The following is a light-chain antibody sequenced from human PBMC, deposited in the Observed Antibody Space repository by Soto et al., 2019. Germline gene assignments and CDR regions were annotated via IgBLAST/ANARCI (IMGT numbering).Light chain of an antibody. Sequence: DIQMTQSPSSLSASVGDRVTITCRASQSISTYLNWYQHKPGKAPKLLIYGAYSLQSGVPSRFSGSGSGTAFTLTISSLQPEDFATYYCQQSYMTFMYTFGQGTKLEIK. CDR1: QSISTY. CDR3: QQSYMTFMYT. CDR2: GAY. J-gene: IGKJ2*01. V-gene: IGKV1-39*01.